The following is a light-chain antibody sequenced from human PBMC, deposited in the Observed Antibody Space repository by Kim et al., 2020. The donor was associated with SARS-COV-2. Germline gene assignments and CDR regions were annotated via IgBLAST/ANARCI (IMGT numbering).Light chain of an antibody. CDR2: QDS. J-gene: IGLJ2*01. V-gene: IGLV3-1*01. Sequence: VSPGQTASITCSGDKLGDKYACWYQQKPGQSPVLVIYQDSERPAGIPERFSGSNSGNTATLTISGTQAMDEADYYCQACDSSTGVVFGGGTQLTVL. CDR3: QACDSSTGVV. CDR1: KLGDKY.